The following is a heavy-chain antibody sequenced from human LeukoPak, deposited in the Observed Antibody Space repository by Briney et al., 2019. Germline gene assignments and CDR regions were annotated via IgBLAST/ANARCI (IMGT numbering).Heavy chain of an antibody. V-gene: IGHV3-33*01. J-gene: IGHJ4*02. CDR1: GFTFSSYG. CDR3: ARVGDSSGWYGDAGY. Sequence: PGRSLRLSCAASGFTFSSYGMHWVRQAPGKGLEWVAVIWYDGSNKYYADSVKGRFTISRDNSKNTLYLRMNSLRAEGTAVYYCARVGDSSGWYGDAGYWGQGTLVTVSS. CDR2: IWYDGSNK. D-gene: IGHD6-19*01.